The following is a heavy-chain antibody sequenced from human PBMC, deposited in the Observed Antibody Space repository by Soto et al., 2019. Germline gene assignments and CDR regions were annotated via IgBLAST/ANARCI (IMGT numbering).Heavy chain of an antibody. CDR2: ISGSGGST. CDR1: VFTFSSYA. V-gene: IGHV3-23*01. CDR3: AKDFEKDQRLVQDY. Sequence: GGSLRLSCAASVFTFSSYAMSWVRQAPGKGLEWVSAISGSGGSTYYADSVKGRFTISRDNSKNTLYLQMNSLRAEDTAVYYCAKDFEKDQRLVQDYWGEGTLVTVSS. D-gene: IGHD6-13*01. J-gene: IGHJ4*02.